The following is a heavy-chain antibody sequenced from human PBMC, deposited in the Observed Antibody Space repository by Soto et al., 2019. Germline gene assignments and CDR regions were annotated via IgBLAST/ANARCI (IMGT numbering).Heavy chain of an antibody. V-gene: IGHV4-4*07. CDR2: IFPNGNT. D-gene: IGHD6-19*01. CDR1: RGYVNTFH. CDR3: ARDARAGRYYGMDV. Sequence: PSETLSLTCTVSRGYVNTFHWSWVRQPAGKGLEWIGRIFPNGNTDYSPSLKSRVTLSVDTSKNQISLNLTSVTAADMAVYYCARDARAGRYYGMDVWGQGTTVTVSS. J-gene: IGHJ6*02.